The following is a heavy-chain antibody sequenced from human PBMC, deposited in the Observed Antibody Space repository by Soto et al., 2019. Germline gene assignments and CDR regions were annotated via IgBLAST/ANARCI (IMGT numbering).Heavy chain of an antibody. CDR3: GRRYRRDFHI. J-gene: IGHJ3*02. Sequence: PSETLSLTCTVSGGSISSYYWSWIRQPPGKGLEWIGYIYYSGSTNYNPSLKSRVTISVDTSKNQFSLKLSSVTAADTAVYYCGRRYRRDFHIWPQGTIVTVS. V-gene: IGHV4-59*08. D-gene: IGHD3-10*01. CDR2: IYYSGST. CDR1: GGSISSYY.